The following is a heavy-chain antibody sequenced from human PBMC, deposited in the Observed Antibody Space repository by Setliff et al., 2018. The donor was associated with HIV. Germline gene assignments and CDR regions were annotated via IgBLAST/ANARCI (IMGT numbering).Heavy chain of an antibody. CDR1: GYTFTSYA. J-gene: IGHJ5*02. D-gene: IGHD4-17*01. Sequence: GASVKVSCKASGYTFTSYALHWVRQAPGQRLEWMGWINAGNGHTKYSQKFQGRVTITRDTSASTVYMELSSLRSGDTAVYYCARDLNSGDYPHWFDPWGQGTLVTVSS. CDR3: ARDLNSGDYPHWFDP. CDR2: INAGNGHT. V-gene: IGHV1-3*01.